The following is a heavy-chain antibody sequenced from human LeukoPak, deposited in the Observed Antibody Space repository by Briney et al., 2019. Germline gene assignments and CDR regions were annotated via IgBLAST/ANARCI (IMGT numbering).Heavy chain of an antibody. CDR1: AFTFIDYS. CDR2: ISGRSSTI. Sequence: GGSLRLSCAASAFTFIDYSMNEFRQAPGKGLEWISYISGRSSTIYYADSVRGRFTISRDNAKNSMYLQLNSLRAEDTAVYYCARDRLTSGSYFFVYWGQGTLVTVSS. V-gene: IGHV3-48*01. CDR3: ARDRLTSGSYFFVY. D-gene: IGHD1-26*01. J-gene: IGHJ4*02.